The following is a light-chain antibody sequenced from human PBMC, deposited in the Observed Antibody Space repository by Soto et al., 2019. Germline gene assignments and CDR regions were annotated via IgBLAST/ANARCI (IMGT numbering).Light chain of an antibody. CDR1: QSVSSN. J-gene: IGKJ1*01. CDR3: QQYGSSPWT. V-gene: IGKV3-15*01. CDR2: GVS. Sequence: EILMTQSPATLSVSPGERATLSCRASQSVSSNLAWYQQKPGQAPRLLIYGVSTRATDIPARFSGSGSGTDFTLTISRLEPEDFAMYYCQQYGSSPWTFGQGTKVDIK.